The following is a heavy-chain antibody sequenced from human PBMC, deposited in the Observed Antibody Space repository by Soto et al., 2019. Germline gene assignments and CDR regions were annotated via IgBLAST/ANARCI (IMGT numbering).Heavy chain of an antibody. V-gene: IGHV3-21*01. D-gene: IGHD3-10*01. CDR2: ISSRSSYI. CDR1: GFTFSSYN. Sequence: LSLSCAASGFTFSSYNMNWVRQAPGKGLEWVASISSRSSYIFYADSLRGRFTVSRDNPKNSVFLQMDGLRAEDTAVYYCARVSDNSGAYSGWAYWGQGTLVTVSS. CDR3: ARVSDNSGAYSGWAY. J-gene: IGHJ4*01.